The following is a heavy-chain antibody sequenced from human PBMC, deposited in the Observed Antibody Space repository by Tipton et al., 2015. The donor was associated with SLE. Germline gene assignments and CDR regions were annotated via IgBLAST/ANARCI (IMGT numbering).Heavy chain of an antibody. CDR2: ISYSSEYI. CDR1: GFTFSDYS. D-gene: IGHD6-13*01. Sequence: GSLRLSCAASGFTFSDYSMNWVRQAPGKGLEWVASISYSSEYIYYADSVKGRFTISRDNAYSSLYLQMNSLRAEDTAVYYCATGYNSTWDGGMDVWGQGTTVTVSS. V-gene: IGHV3-21*01. CDR3: ATGYNSTWDGGMDV. J-gene: IGHJ6*02.